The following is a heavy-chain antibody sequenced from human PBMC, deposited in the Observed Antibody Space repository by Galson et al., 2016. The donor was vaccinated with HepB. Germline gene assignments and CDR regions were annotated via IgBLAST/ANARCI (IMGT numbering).Heavy chain of an antibody. CDR2: ISGSETT. CDR3: AKGSDYYGWGSYPYYFDY. D-gene: IGHD3-10*01. Sequence: SLRLSCAASGFTFSSYAMNWVRQAPGKGLDWVSTISGSETTSYADSMKGRFTISRDNSKNTLFLQMNSLRVEDMAVYYCAKGSDYYGWGSYPYYFDYWGQGTLVTVSS. CDR1: GFTFSSYA. V-gene: IGHV3-23*01. J-gene: IGHJ4*02.